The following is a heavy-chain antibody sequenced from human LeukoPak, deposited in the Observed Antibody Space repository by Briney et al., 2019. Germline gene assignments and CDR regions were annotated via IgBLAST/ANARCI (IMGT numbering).Heavy chain of an antibody. CDR2: IYYSGST. CDR3: ASTGYSYAVNEIHAFDI. V-gene: IGHV4-39*01. Sequence: SETLSLTCTVSGGAISSSSYYWGWIRQPPGKGLEWIGSIYYSGSTYYNPSLKSRVTISVDTSKNQFSLKLSSVTAADTAVYYCASTGYSYAVNEIHAFDIWGQGTMVTVSS. J-gene: IGHJ3*02. D-gene: IGHD5-18*01. CDR1: GGAISSSSYY.